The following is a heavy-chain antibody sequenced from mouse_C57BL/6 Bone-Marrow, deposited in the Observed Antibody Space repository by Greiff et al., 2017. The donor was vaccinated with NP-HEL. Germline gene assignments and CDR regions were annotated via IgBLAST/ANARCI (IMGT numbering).Heavy chain of an antibody. CDR2: FYPGSGSI. Sequence: VQLQQSGAELVKPGASVKLSCKASGYTFTAYTIHWVKQRPGQGLEWIGWFYPGSGSIKYNEKFKDKATLTADKSSSTAYMELSRLTSEDSAVYCCARHEREGGSFDYWGQGTTLTVSS. CDR3: ARHEREGGSFDY. CDR1: GYTFTAYT. V-gene: IGHV1-62-2*01. J-gene: IGHJ2*01. D-gene: IGHD1-1*01.